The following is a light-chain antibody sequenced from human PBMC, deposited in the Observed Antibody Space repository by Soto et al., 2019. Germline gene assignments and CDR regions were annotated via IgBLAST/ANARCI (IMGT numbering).Light chain of an antibody. J-gene: IGLJ1*01. CDR2: EIS. V-gene: IGLV2-8*01. CDR1: SSDVGGYNY. CDR3: SSYAASNNFGV. Sequence: QSALNQPPSASGSPGQSVTISCAGTSSDVGGYNYVSWYQQHPGKAPKLMIYEISKRPSGVPDRFSGSKSGNTASLTVSGLQAEDEADYYCSSYAASNNFGVFGSGTKVTVL.